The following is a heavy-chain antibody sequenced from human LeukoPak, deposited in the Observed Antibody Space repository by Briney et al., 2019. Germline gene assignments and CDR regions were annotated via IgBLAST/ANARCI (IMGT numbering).Heavy chain of an antibody. CDR3: ATFPNDVYNDHYFDH. D-gene: IGHD5-24*01. CDR1: GFTSSRFE. CDR2: ISGNGGVT. V-gene: IGHV3-48*03. J-gene: IGHJ4*02. Sequence: QPGGSLRLSCIASGFTSSRFEMNWVRQAPGKGLEWISYISGNGGVTHYADSVEGRFTISRDNAKNSLYLQMDSLTAADAAIYYCATFPNDVYNDHYFDHWGQGTLVTVSS.